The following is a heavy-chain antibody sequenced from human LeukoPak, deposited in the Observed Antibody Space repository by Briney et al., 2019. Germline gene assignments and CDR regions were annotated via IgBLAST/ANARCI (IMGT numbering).Heavy chain of an antibody. CDR2: ISYDGSSK. CDR1: GFTFSSYG. V-gene: IGHV3-30*18. Sequence: GGSLRLSSAASGFTFSSYGMHWVRQAPGKGLEWVAVISYDGSSKSYADSVKGRFTISRDNSKNTLYLQMNSLRAEDTAVYYCAKEGSVAGTRWGLDYWGQGTLVTVSS. D-gene: IGHD6-19*01. CDR3: AKEGSVAGTRWGLDY. J-gene: IGHJ4*02.